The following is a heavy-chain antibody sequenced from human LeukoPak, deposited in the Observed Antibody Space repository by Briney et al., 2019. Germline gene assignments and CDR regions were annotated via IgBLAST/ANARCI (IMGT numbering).Heavy chain of an antibody. V-gene: IGHV4-59*01. CDR2: IYYTGSS. J-gene: IGHJ4*02. CDR1: GGSISGFY. CDR3: ARVHRYCSGGSCNLVDY. D-gene: IGHD2-15*01. Sequence: SETLSLTCTVSGGSISGFYWSWIRQPPGRGLEWIGYIYYTGSSNYNPSLKSRVTISVDTSKNQFSLKLSSVTAADTAIYYCARVHRYCSGGSCNLVDYWGQGTLVTVSS.